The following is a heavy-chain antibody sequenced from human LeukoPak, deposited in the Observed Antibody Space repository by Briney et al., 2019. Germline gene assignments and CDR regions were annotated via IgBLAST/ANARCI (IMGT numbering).Heavy chain of an antibody. Sequence: ASVKVSCKASGYTFTSNYIHWVRQAPGQGLEWMGMICPRDGSTSYAQKFQGRVTVTRDTSTSTVHMELSGLRSEDTAVYYCARDQEGFDYWGQGTLVTVSS. CDR1: GYTFTSNY. CDR3: ARDQEGFDY. CDR2: ICPRDGST. V-gene: IGHV1-46*01. J-gene: IGHJ4*02.